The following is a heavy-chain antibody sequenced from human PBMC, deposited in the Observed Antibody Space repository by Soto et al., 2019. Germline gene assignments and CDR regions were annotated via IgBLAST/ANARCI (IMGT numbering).Heavy chain of an antibody. J-gene: IGHJ4*02. CDR1: GFTFSSYW. D-gene: IGHD6-19*01. CDR3: ARVGGRGLAVAAYDY. V-gene: IGHV3-74*01. Sequence: EVQLVESGGGLVQPGGSLRLSCAASGFTFSSYWMHWVRQAPGKGLVWVSRINSDGSSTSYADSVKGRFTISRDNAKNPLYLQMNSLRAEDTAVYYCARVGGRGLAVAAYDYWGQGTLVTVSS. CDR2: INSDGSST.